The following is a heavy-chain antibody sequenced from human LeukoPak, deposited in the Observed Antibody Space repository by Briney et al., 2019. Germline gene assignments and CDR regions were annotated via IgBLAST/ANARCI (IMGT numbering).Heavy chain of an antibody. J-gene: IGHJ3*02. CDR1: GYTFTTYL. D-gene: IGHD5-24*01. CDR3: TRSTRDGYHDAFDI. CDR2: IYPGDSET. Sequence: GESLKISCKGSGYTFTTYLIAWVRQMPGEGLEWMGIIYPGDSETRYSPYFQGQVTISADRSITTAYLQWGSLKASDTAMYYCTRSTRDGYHDAFDIWGQGTMVTVFS. V-gene: IGHV5-51*01.